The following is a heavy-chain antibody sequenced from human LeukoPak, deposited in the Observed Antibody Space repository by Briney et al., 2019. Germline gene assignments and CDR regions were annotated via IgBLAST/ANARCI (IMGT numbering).Heavy chain of an antibody. J-gene: IGHJ5*02. CDR1: GGSISSYY. Sequence: SETLSLTCTVSGGSISSYYWSWIRQPPGKGLEWIGYIYYSGSTYYNPSLKSRVTISVDTSKNQFSLKLSSVTAADTAVYYCARGERLFSNDYGDPNWFDPWGQGTLVTVSS. CDR2: IYYSGST. D-gene: IGHD4-17*01. V-gene: IGHV4-59*12. CDR3: ARGERLFSNDYGDPNWFDP.